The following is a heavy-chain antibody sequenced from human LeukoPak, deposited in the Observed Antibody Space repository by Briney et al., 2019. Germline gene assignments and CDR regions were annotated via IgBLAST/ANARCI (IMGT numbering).Heavy chain of an antibody. CDR3: ARGGLELQDAFDI. D-gene: IGHD1-7*01. J-gene: IGHJ3*02. Sequence: GGSLRLSCAASGFTFSSYSMNWVRQAPGKGLEWVSSISSSSSYIYYADSVKGRFTISRDNAKNSLYLQMNSLRAEDTAVYYCARGGLELQDAFDIWGQGTMVTVSS. CDR1: GFTFSSYS. CDR2: ISSSSSYI. V-gene: IGHV3-21*01.